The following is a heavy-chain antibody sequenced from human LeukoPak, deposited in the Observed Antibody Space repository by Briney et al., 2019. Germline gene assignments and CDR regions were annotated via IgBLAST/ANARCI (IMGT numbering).Heavy chain of an antibody. J-gene: IGHJ3*02. D-gene: IGHD3-16*02. CDR2: IYYSGST. V-gene: IGHV4-39*01. CDR1: GGSISSYNSY. CDR3: ASPPEGLVLSDPFDI. Sequence: SETLSLTCTVSGGSISSYNSYWGWIRQPPGKGLEWIGSIYYSGSTYYNPSLKSRVTISVDTSKNQFSLKLTTVTAADTSVYYCASPPEGLVLSDPFDIWGQGTMVTVSS.